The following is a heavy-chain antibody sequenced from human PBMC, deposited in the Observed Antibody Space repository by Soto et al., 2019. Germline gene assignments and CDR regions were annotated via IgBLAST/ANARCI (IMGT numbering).Heavy chain of an antibody. J-gene: IGHJ5*02. V-gene: IGHV1-18*01. CDR2: ITTYSGNT. Sequence: QVQLVQSGAEVKKPGASVKVSCKASGYTFTSFGIGWVRQAPGQGLEWMGWITTYSGNTEYAQKFQGRVTLTRDTSTTTAYMELRSLRSDDTAVYYCARDFYSSSADPNWFDHWGQGTLVTVSS. D-gene: IGHD6-6*01. CDR1: GYTFTSFG. CDR3: ARDFYSSSADPNWFDH.